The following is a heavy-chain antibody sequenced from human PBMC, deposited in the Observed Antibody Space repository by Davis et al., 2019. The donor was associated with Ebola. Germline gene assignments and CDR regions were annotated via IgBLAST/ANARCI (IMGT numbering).Heavy chain of an antibody. Sequence: SETLSLTCAVYGGSFSGYYWSWIRQPPGKGLEWIGEINHSGSTNYNPSLKSRVTISVDTSKNQFSLKLSSVTAADTAVYYCARGRLRGLDYWGQGTLVTVSS. CDR1: GGSFSGYY. CDR2: INHSGST. V-gene: IGHV4-34*01. J-gene: IGHJ4*02. CDR3: ARGRLRGLDY. D-gene: IGHD4-17*01.